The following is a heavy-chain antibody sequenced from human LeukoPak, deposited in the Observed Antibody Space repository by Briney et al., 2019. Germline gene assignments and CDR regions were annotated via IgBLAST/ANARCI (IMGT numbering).Heavy chain of an antibody. CDR2: INSDGSST. CDR3: ARVDTAKGKPFDY. J-gene: IGHJ4*02. CDR1: GFTFSSYW. D-gene: IGHD5-18*01. V-gene: IGHV3-74*01. Sequence: PGGSLRLSWAASGFTFSSYWMHWVRQAPGKGLVLVSRINSDGSSTSYADSVKGRFTISRDNAKNTLYLQMNSLRAEDTAVYYCARVDTAKGKPFDYWGQGTLVTVSS.